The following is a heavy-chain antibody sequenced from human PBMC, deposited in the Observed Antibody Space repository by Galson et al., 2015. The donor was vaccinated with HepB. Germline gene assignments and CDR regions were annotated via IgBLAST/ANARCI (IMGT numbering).Heavy chain of an antibody. CDR1: GFTFSDYH. V-gene: IGHV3-11*01. Sequence: SLRLSCAASGFTFSDYHMSWIRQPPGKGLEWVAYIGGSGTTTKVSADSVKGRFTISRDNAKNSQYLQTTSMRAETTAVYYCAGATFGWFDPWGQGTLVTVSS. CDR2: IGGSGTTTK. D-gene: IGHD3-3*01. J-gene: IGHJ5*02. CDR3: AGATFGWFDP.